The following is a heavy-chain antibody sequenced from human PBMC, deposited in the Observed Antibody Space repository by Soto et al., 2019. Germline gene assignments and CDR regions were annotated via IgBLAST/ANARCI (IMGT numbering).Heavy chain of an antibody. Sequence: GGFLRLSCEASGFNRSGYGMHWVRQAPGKGLEWVAVISYYGTNEYYEDSVKGRFTISRDNSKNTLYLQMNSLRIEDTAVYFGAKEDPSGRYSLDYWGQGSQVTVSS. J-gene: IGHJ4*02. CDR2: ISYYGTNE. V-gene: IGHV3-30*18. D-gene: IGHD1-26*01. CDR1: GFNRSGYG. CDR3: AKEDPSGRYSLDY.